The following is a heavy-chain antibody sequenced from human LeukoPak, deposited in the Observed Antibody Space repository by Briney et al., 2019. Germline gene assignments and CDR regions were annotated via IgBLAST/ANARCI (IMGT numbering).Heavy chain of an antibody. J-gene: IGHJ5*02. CDR3: ARMAAAVYNWFDP. CDR2: IYHSGST. Sequence: NSSETLSLTCAVSGGSTSSGGYSWSWIRQPPGKGLEWIGYIYHSGSTYYNPSLKSRVTISVDRSKNQFSLKLSSVTAADTAVYYCARMAAAVYNWFDPWGQGTLVTVSS. D-gene: IGHD6-13*01. CDR1: GGSTSSGGYS. V-gene: IGHV4-30-2*01.